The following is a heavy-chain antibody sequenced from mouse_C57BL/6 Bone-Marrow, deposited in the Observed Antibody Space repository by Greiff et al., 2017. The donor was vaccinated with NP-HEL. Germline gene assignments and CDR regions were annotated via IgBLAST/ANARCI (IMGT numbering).Heavy chain of an antibody. V-gene: IGHV1-82*01. D-gene: IGHD2-3*01. CDR2: IYPGDGDT. J-gene: IGHJ3*01. Sequence: QVQLKESGPELVKPGASVKISCKASGYAFSSSWMNWVKQRPGKGLEWIGRIYPGDGDTNYNGKFKGKATLTADKSSSTAYMQLSSLTSEDSAVYFCARDRDGYYVAWFAYWGQGTLVTVSA. CDR1: GYAFSSSW. CDR3: ARDRDGYYVAWFAY.